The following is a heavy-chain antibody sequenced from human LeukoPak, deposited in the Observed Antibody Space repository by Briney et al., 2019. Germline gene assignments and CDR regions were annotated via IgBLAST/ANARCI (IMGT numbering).Heavy chain of an antibody. CDR2: FSSSSSYI. CDR1: GFTFSIYS. J-gene: IGHJ5*02. Sequence: GGSLRLSCAASGFTFSIYSMNWVPQAPRKGLECGSSFSSSSSYIYYADSVKGRFTISRDNAKNSLYLQMNSLTAEDTAVYYCAGGAVRGVISVWFDPWGQGTLVTVSS. CDR3: AGGAVRGVISVWFDP. V-gene: IGHV3-21*01. D-gene: IGHD3-10*01.